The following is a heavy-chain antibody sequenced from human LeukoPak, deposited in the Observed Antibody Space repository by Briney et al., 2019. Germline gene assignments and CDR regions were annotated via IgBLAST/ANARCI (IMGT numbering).Heavy chain of an antibody. CDR1: GDSISSYY. J-gene: IGHJ5*02. Sequence: SETLSLTCTVSGDSISSYYWSWIRQPPGKGLEWIGYIYTSGSTNYNPSLKSRVTISVDTSKNQFSLKLSSVTAADTAVYYCARHKGDFWSGYLNWFDPWGQGTLVTVSS. D-gene: IGHD3-3*01. CDR3: ARHKGDFWSGYLNWFDP. CDR2: IYTSGST. V-gene: IGHV4-4*09.